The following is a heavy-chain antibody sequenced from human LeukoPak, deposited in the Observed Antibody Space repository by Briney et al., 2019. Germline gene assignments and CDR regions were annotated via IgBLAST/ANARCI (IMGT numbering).Heavy chain of an antibody. J-gene: IGHJ4*02. Sequence: SETLSLTCTVSGGSISSYYWSWIRQPAGKGLEWIGRIYTSGSTNYNPSLKSRVTISVDKSKNQFPLKLSSVTAADTAVYYCARDLGGYSSGWSNGPYYFDYWGQGTLVTVSS. CDR1: GGSISSYY. V-gene: IGHV4-4*07. CDR2: IYTSGST. D-gene: IGHD6-19*01. CDR3: ARDLGGYSSGWSNGPYYFDY.